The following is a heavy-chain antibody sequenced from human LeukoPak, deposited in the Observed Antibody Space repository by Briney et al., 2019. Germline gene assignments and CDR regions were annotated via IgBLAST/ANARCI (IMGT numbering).Heavy chain of an antibody. J-gene: IGHJ4*02. CDR2: IYYSGST. CDR3: ARVTGYRIEDYFDY. V-gene: IGHV4-59*01. CDR1: GGSTSSYY. Sequence: SETLSLTCTVSGGSTSSYYWSWIRQPPGKGLEWIGYIYYSGSTNYNPSLKSRVTISVETSKNEFSLKLRSVTAADTAVYYCARVTGYRIEDYFDYWGQGTLVTVSS. D-gene: IGHD6-13*01.